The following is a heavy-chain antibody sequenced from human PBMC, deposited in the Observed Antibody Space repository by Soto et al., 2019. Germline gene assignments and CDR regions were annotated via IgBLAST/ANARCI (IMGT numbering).Heavy chain of an antibody. D-gene: IGHD6-19*01. CDR3: ARVKGAVAPSYYFDY. J-gene: IGHJ4*02. V-gene: IGHV3-33*01. CDR1: GFTFSSYG. Sequence: GGSLRLSCAASGFTFSSYGMHWVRQAPGKGLEWVAVIWYDGSNKYYADSVKGRFTISRDNSKNTLYLQMNSLRAEDTAVYYCARVKGAVAPSYYFDYWGQGTLVTVSS. CDR2: IWYDGSNK.